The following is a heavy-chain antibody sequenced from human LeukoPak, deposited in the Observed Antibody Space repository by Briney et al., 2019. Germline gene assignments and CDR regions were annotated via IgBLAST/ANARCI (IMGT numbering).Heavy chain of an antibody. CDR3: AKRIAVAGLAGGRTFDY. Sequence: SCKASRYTFTGYYMHWVRQAPGKGLEWVAFIRYVGSDKYYADFVKGRFTISRDNSENTLYLQMNSLRPEDTAVYYCAKRIAVAGLAGGRTFDYWGQGTLVTVSS. J-gene: IGHJ4*02. V-gene: IGHV3-30*02. D-gene: IGHD6-19*01. CDR1: RYTFTGYY. CDR2: IRYVGSDK.